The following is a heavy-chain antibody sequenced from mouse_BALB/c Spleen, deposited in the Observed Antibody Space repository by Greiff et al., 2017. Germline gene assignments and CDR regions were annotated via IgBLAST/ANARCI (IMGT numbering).Heavy chain of an antibody. D-gene: IGHD2-1*01. Sequence: EVKLVESGGGLVKPGGSLKLSCAASGFTFSSYAMSWVRQSPEKRLEWVAEISSGGSYTYYPDTVTGRFTISRDNAKNTLYLEMSSLRSEDTAMYYCAREVYYGNPTSLAYWGQGTLVTVSA. V-gene: IGHV5-9-4*01. CDR3: AREVYYGNPTSLAY. J-gene: IGHJ3*01. CDR1: GFTFSSYA. CDR2: ISSGGSYT.